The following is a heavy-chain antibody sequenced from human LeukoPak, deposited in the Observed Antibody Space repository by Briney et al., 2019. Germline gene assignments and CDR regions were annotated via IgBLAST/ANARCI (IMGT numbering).Heavy chain of an antibody. Sequence: PGGSLRPSCAASGFTFSSYSMNWVRQAPGKGLEWVSAISGSGGSTYYADSVKGRFTISRDNSKNTLYLQMNSLRAEDTAVYYCAKDLSPSSSWYIGFDYWGQGTLVTVSS. D-gene: IGHD6-13*01. J-gene: IGHJ4*02. CDR2: ISGSGGST. CDR3: AKDLSPSSSWYIGFDY. CDR1: GFTFSSYS. V-gene: IGHV3-23*01.